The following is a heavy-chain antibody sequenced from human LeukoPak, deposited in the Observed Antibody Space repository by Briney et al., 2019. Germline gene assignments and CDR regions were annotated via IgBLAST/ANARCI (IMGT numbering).Heavy chain of an antibody. CDR3: ASLSTVTTPGVRDY. J-gene: IGHJ4*02. CDR1: GGSFSGYY. V-gene: IGHV4-34*01. CDR2: INHSGST. Sequence: PSETLSLTCAVYGGSFSGYYWSWIRQPPGKGLEWIGEINHSGSTNYNPSLKSRVTISVDTSKNQFSLKLSSVTAADTAVYYCASLSTVTTPGVRDYWGQGTLVTVSS. D-gene: IGHD4-17*01.